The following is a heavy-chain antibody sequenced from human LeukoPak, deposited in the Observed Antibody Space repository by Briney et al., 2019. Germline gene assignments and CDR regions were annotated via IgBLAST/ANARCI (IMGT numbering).Heavy chain of an antibody. V-gene: IGHV4-34*01. CDR2: INHSGST. CDR3: ARGRDSSGWYRPAEYFQH. D-gene: IGHD6-19*01. CDR1: GGSFSGYY. Sequence: SETLSLTCAVYGGSFSGYYWSWIRQPPGKGLEWIGEINHSGSTNYNPSLKSRVTISVDTSKNQFSLKLSSVTAADTAVYYCARGRDSSGWYRPAEYFQHWGQGTLVTVSS. J-gene: IGHJ1*01.